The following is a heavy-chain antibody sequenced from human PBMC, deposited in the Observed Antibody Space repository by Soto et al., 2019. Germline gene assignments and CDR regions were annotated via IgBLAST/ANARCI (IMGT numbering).Heavy chain of an antibody. D-gene: IGHD2-15*01. CDR2: IIPIFGTA. J-gene: IGHJ6*02. V-gene: IGHV1-69*12. CDR1: GGTFSSYA. Sequence: QVQLVQSGAEVKKPGSSVKVSCKASGGTFSSYAISWVRQAPGQGLEWMGGIIPIFGTANYAQKFQGRVTITADESTSTAYMELSSLRSEDTAVYYCARVGYCSGGSCGYYYYCMDVWGQGTTVTVSS. CDR3: ARVGYCSGGSCGYYYYCMDV.